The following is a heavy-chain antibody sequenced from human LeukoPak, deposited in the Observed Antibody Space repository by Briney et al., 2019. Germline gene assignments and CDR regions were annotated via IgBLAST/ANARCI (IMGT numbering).Heavy chain of an antibody. Sequence: PGGSLRLSCAASGFPFSYYYMTWIRQAPGKGLEWVASIKHDGSETFYVDSVKGRFTISRDDAKNSLYLQMNSLRAEDTAVYYCARDRDSSGSWEVNFDHWGQGTLVAVSS. J-gene: IGHJ4*02. CDR1: GFPFSYYY. D-gene: IGHD6-13*01. CDR2: IKHDGSET. V-gene: IGHV3-7*01. CDR3: ARDRDSSGSWEVNFDH.